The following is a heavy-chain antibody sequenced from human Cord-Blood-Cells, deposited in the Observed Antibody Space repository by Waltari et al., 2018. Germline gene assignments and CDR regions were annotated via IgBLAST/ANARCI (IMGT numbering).Heavy chain of an antibody. J-gene: IGHJ4*02. CDR1: GYSFTSYW. D-gene: IGHD6-19*01. V-gene: IGHV5-51*01. CDR2: IYPGDPDT. Sequence: EVQLVQSGAEVKKPGESLKISCKGSGYSFTSYWIGWVRQMPGKGLEWMGIIYPGDPDTRYSPSFQGQVTISADKSISTAYLQWSSLKASDTAMYYCARKASIAVAGTDFDYWGQGTLVTVSS. CDR3: ARKASIAVAGTDFDY.